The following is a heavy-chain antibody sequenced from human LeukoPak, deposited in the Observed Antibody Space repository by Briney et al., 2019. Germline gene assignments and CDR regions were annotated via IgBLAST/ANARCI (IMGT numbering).Heavy chain of an antibody. CDR2: IYYSGGT. V-gene: IGHV4-59*01. D-gene: IGHD5-12*01. CDR1: GGAISSYY. Sequence: PSETLSLTCTVSGGAISSYYWSWIRQPPGKGLEWIGYIYYSGGTKYNPSLMSRVTISVDRAQSQFSLSLTSVTAADTAVYYCARVGGYDKGSYFDYWGQGTLVTVSS. CDR3: ARVGGYDKGSYFDY. J-gene: IGHJ4*02.